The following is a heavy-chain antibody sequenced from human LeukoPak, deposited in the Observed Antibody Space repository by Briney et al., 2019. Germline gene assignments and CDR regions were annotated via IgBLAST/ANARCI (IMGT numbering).Heavy chain of an antibody. Sequence: GGSLRLSCAASGFTLSSYAMSWVRQAPGKGLEWVSYIGSRSTTVYYADSVKGRFTISRDNANNSLYLLVNGLRDDDTAVYYCARKPNYYRSFNYGMDVWGQGTTVTVSS. CDR2: IGSRSTTV. J-gene: IGHJ6*02. CDR3: ARKPNYYRSFNYGMDV. V-gene: IGHV3-48*02. D-gene: IGHD3-22*01. CDR1: GFTLSSYA.